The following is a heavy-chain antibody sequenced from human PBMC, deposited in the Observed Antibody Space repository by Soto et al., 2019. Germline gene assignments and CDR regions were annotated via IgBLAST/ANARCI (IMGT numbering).Heavy chain of an antibody. Sequence: QVTLKESGPLLVKPTETLTLTCTVSGFSLTNSKMGVSWIRQPPGKALEWLAHVFSNDKKYYATSLKSRLTISNDTSKSQAVLTMTNMDPVDTATYFCVPIDAGNEGGYFDYWGQGALVTVSS. CDR3: VPIDAGNEGGYFDY. J-gene: IGHJ4*02. CDR2: VFSNDKK. D-gene: IGHD5-12*01. CDR1: GFSLTNSKMG. V-gene: IGHV2-26*01.